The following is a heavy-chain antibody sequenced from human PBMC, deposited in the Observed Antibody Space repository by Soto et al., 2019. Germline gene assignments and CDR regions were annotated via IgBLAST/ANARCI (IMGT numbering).Heavy chain of an antibody. J-gene: IGHJ4*02. D-gene: IGHD2-2*02. Sequence: ASVKVSCKASGYTFTGYYMHWVRQAPGQGLEWMGWINPNSGGTNYAQKFQGRVTMTRDTSISTAYTELSRLRSDDTAVYYCAKSPDFFCSSANCYRYYFDYWSQGTLVTVSS. CDR2: INPNSGGT. V-gene: IGHV1-2*02. CDR1: GYTFTGYY. CDR3: AKSPDFFCSSANCYRYYFDY.